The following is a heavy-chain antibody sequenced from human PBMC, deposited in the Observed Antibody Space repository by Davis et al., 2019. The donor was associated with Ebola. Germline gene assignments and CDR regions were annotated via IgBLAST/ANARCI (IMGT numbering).Heavy chain of an antibody. J-gene: IGHJ6*02. Sequence: GESLKISCAASGFTFSSYSMNWVRQAPGKGLEWVSYISSSSSTIYYADSVKGRFTISRDNAKNSLYLHMDSLRDEDTAVYYCATYHDGRSWTYYTMDVWGQGTTVTVSS. CDR1: GFTFSSYS. D-gene: IGHD4-23*01. CDR3: ATYHDGRSWTYYTMDV. V-gene: IGHV3-48*02. CDR2: ISSSSSTI.